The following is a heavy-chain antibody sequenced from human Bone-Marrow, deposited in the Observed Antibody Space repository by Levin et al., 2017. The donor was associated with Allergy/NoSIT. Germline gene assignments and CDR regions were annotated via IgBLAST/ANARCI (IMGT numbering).Heavy chain of an antibody. CDR1: GGSIRSSSYY. V-gene: IGHV4-39*01. Sequence: SQTLSLPCPVSGGSIRSSSYYWGWLRQPPGKGLEWIGSIYYSGSTYYNPSLKSRVTISVDTSKNQFSLKLSSVTAADTAVYYCARHFLGGLGQYCSGGSCYSEFYNWFDPWGQGTLVTVSS. D-gene: IGHD2-15*01. CDR3: ARHFLGGLGQYCSGGSCYSEFYNWFDP. J-gene: IGHJ5*02. CDR2: IYYSGST.